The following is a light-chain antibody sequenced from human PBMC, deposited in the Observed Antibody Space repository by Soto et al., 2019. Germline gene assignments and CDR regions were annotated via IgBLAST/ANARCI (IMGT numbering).Light chain of an antibody. J-gene: IGLJ2*01. CDR3: QAWDSSTPVV. CDR1: KLGDKY. Sequence: SYELTQPPSVSVSPGQTASITCSGDKLGDKYACWYQQKPGQSPVLVIYQDSKRPSGIPERFSGSKSGNTATLTISGIQAMDEADYYCQAWDSSTPVVFGGGTKLTVL. V-gene: IGLV3-1*01. CDR2: QDS.